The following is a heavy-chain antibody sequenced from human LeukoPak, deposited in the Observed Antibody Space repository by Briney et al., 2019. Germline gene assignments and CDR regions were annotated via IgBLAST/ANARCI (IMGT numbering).Heavy chain of an antibody. J-gene: IGHJ4*02. CDR1: GYIFTDYY. V-gene: IGHV1-2*02. D-gene: IGHD3-22*01. CDR2: INPNSGGT. CDR3: ARGSPSSYYDSSGYYGTFDY. Sequence: ASVKVSCKASGYIFTDYYMHWVRQAPGQGLVWMGWINPNSGGTNYAQKFQGRVTMTRDTSISTAYMELSRLRSDDTAVYYCARGSPSSYYDSSGYYGTFDYWGRGPLVTVSS.